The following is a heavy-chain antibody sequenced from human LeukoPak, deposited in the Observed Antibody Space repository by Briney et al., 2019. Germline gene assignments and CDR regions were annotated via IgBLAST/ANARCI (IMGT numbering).Heavy chain of an antibody. CDR1: GGTFSSYA. CDR3: AITEGIAAAGNFDY. CDR2: IIPIFGTA. D-gene: IGHD6-13*01. J-gene: IGHJ4*02. Sequence: ASVKVSCKASGGTFSSYAISWVRQAPGQGLEWMGGIIPIFGTANYVQKFQGRVTITADKSTSTAYMELSSLRSEDMAVYYCAITEGIAAAGNFDYWGQGTLVTVSS. V-gene: IGHV1-69*06.